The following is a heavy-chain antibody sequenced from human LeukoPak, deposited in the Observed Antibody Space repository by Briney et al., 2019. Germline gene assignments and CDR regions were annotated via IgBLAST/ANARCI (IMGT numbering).Heavy chain of an antibody. CDR3: ARGLGSSWYSPNY. CDR1: GVTLSIDR. CDR2: ITGSSSYI. J-gene: IGHJ4*02. V-gene: IGHV3-21*01. Sequence: GGSLRLSCAASGVTLSIDRMNCGPQAPGKGLEWVSSITGSSSYIYYADLVKGRFTISRDNAKNSLYLQINSLRAEDTAAYYCARGLGSSWYSPNYWGQGTLVTVSS. D-gene: IGHD6-13*01.